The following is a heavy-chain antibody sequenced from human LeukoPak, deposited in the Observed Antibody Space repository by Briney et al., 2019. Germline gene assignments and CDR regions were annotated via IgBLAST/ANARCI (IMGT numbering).Heavy chain of an antibody. CDR1: GGSISSGGYY. D-gene: IGHD3-3*01. CDR2: MYHSGST. J-gene: IGHJ4*02. Sequence: SQTLSLTCTVSGGSISSGGYYWGWIRQPPGKGLELIGYMYHSGSTYYNPALKSRVTISVDRSKNQFSLKLSSVTAADTAVYYCARDRGFWSGYSPYDLDYGGQGTLVTVSA. V-gene: IGHV4-30-2*01. CDR3: ARDRGFWSGYSPYDLDY.